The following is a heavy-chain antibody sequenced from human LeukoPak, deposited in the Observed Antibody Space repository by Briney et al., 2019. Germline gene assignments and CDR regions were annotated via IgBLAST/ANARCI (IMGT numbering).Heavy chain of an antibody. CDR3: AKMVPDKDGIAARLEGQICFDY. V-gene: IGHV3-23*01. Sequence: PGGSLRLSCAASGFTFSSYAMSWVRQAPGKGLEWVSAISGSGGSTYYADSVKGRFTISRDNSKNTLYLQMNSLRAEDTAVYYCAKMVPDKDGIAARLEGQICFDYWGQGTLVTVSS. CDR2: ISGSGGST. D-gene: IGHD6-6*01. J-gene: IGHJ4*02. CDR1: GFTFSSYA.